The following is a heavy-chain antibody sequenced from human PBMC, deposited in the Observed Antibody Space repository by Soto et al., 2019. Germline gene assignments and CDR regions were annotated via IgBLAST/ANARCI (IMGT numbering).Heavy chain of an antibody. CDR2: INPDGSYT. CDR3: VRGTSGWAGVDY. V-gene: IGHV3-74*01. Sequence: EVQLVESGGGLVQPGGSLRLSCAASGFTFSGYWMHWVRQAPGKGLVWVSRINPDGSYTDYADSVKGRFTISRDIAKNTLYLQMNSLRAEDTAVYYCVRGTSGWAGVDYWGQGTLITAS. CDR1: GFTFSGYW. D-gene: IGHD6-19*01. J-gene: IGHJ4*02.